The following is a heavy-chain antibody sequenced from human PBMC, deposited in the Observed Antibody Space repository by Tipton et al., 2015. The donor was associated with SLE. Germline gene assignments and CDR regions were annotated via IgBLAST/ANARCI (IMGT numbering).Heavy chain of an antibody. CDR2: IYHSGTT. CDR1: GYPIISGYY. Sequence: TLSLTCTVSGYPIISGYYWGWVRQPPGKGLEWIASIYHSGTTYYNPSLKSRVTISIDTSKTHFSLKLSSVTAADTAVYYCARHDPHNWNYWFYFDHWGQGTLVTVST. CDR3: ARHDPHNWNYWFYFDH. V-gene: IGHV4-38-2*02. D-gene: IGHD1-7*01. J-gene: IGHJ4*02.